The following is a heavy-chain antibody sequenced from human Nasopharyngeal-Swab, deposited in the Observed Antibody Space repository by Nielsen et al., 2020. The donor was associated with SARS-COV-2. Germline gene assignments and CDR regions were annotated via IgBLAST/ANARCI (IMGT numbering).Heavy chain of an antibody. CDR1: GFTFRDYS. V-gene: IGHV3-21*01. CDR2: IGRYGTDI. Sequence: GESLKISCAASGFTFRDYSKNLVRQAPGKGLEWGSSIGRYGTDIFHADSVKGRFSVFRDAANKSIYLQMRSLRAEDTAVYYCARGTVFGVANGMDVWGQGTTVTVSS. J-gene: IGHJ6*02. CDR3: ARGTVFGVANGMDV. D-gene: IGHD3-3*01.